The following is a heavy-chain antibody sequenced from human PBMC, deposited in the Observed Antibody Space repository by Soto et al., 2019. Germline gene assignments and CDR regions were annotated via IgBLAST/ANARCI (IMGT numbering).Heavy chain of an antibody. CDR1: RYIFTAYF. Sequence: GASVKVSCKAPRYIFTAYFMHWVRQAPRQGLEWXGWXNPXXXXXHXXLSFQGRVTMTRDTSISTAYMELSSLRSDDTAVYYCASHDPGARFDPWGQGTLVTASS. D-gene: IGHD1-1*01. CDR3: ASHDPGARFDP. V-gene: IGHV1-2*02. J-gene: IGHJ5*02. CDR2: XNPXXXXX.